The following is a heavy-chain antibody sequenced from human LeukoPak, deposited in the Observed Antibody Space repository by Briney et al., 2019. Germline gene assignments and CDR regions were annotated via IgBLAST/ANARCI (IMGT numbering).Heavy chain of an antibody. CDR2: INPSGGST. CDR1: GYTFTSYY. Sequence: ASVKVSCKASGYTFTSYYMHWVRQAPGQGLEWMGIINPSGGSTSYAQKFQGRVTMTRDMSTSTVYMELSSLRSEDTAVYYCARGESYYDYVWGSYRYTGLSYWGQGTLVTVSP. J-gene: IGHJ4*02. V-gene: IGHV1-46*01. D-gene: IGHD3-16*02. CDR3: ARGESYYDYVWGSYRYTGLSY.